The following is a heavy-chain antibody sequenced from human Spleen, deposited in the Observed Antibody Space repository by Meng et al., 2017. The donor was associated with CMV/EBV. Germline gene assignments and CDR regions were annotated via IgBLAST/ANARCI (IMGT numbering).Heavy chain of an antibody. V-gene: IGHV3-48*03. D-gene: IGHD5-18*01. CDR2: ISGSGGTI. Sequence: GESLKISCAASGFTFRSYEMNWVRQAPGKGLEWVSYISGSGGTIHYAGSVKGRFTISRDNAKNSLHLQMNSLRVEDTAVYYCARDRGFSYEVGEEGHWGQGTLVTVSS. CDR3: ARDRGFSYEVGEEGH. CDR1: GFTFRSYE. J-gene: IGHJ4*02.